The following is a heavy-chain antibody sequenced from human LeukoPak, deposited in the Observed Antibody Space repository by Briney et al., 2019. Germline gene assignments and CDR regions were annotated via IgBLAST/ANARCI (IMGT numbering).Heavy chain of an antibody. CDR3: AREGGDYGGDYYYYMDV. CDR1: GYSISSGYY. Sequence: PSETLSLTCTVSGYSISSGYYWGWIRQPPGKGLEWIGSIYHSGSTYYNPSLKSRVTISVDTSKNQFSLKLSSVTAADTAVYYCAREGGDYGGDYYYYMDVWGKGTTVTVSS. V-gene: IGHV4-38-2*02. J-gene: IGHJ6*03. CDR2: IYHSGST. D-gene: IGHD4-17*01.